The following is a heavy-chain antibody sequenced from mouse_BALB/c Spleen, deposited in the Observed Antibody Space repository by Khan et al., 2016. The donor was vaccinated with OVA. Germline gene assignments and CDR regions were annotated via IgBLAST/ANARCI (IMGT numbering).Heavy chain of an antibody. Sequence: VELVESGPGLVAPSQSLSITCTVSGFSLTSYGVSWVRQPPGKGLEWLGVIWGDGSTNYHSVLKYRLSISKDNSKSQVFLKLNSVQTDDTATYYCARFEASYYAVDYWGQGTSVTVSS. D-gene: IGHD6-1*01. CDR3: ARFEASYYAVDY. J-gene: IGHJ4*01. CDR1: GFSLTSYG. V-gene: IGHV2-3*01. CDR2: IWGDGST.